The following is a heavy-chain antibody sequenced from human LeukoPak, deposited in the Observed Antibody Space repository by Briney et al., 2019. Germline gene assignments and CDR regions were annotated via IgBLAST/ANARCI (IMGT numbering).Heavy chain of an antibody. D-gene: IGHD3-16*01. J-gene: IGHJ6*02. CDR3: AKGGMGHYYGMDV. CDR1: GFTFSSYA. Sequence: PGGSLRLSCAASGFTFSSYAMSWARQAPGKGLEWVSAISGSGGSTYYADSVKGRFTISRDNSKNTLYLQMNSLRAEDTAVYYCAKGGMGHYYGMDVWGQGTTVTVSS. CDR2: ISGSGGST. V-gene: IGHV3-23*01.